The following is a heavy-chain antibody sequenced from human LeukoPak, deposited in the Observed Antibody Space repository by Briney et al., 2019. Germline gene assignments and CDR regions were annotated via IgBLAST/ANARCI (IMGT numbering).Heavy chain of an antibody. J-gene: IGHJ4*02. CDR3: AAGYSSSWENYYFDY. CDR2: INWNGGST. V-gene: IGHV3-20*04. CDR1: GFTFDDYG. D-gene: IGHD6-13*01. Sequence: PGGSLRLSXAASGFTFDDYGMSWVRQAPGKGLEWVSGINWNGGSTGYADSVKGRFTISRDNAKNSLYLQMNSLRAEDTALYYCAAGYSSSWENYYFDYWGQGTLVTVSS.